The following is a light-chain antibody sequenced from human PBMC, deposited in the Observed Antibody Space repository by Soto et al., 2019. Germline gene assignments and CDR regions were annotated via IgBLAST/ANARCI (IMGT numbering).Light chain of an antibody. J-gene: IGKJ1*01. CDR3: HPYINSPHT. CDR2: GAS. V-gene: IGKV3-15*01. CDR1: QSVSSS. Sequence: EIVMTQSPATLSVSPGERVTVSCRASQSVSSSLAWYQQKPGQAPRLLIYGASTRVTVVPARFSGSGSGTELTLPISSLQYEDLAVYYSHPYINSPHTFGQPANVEIK.